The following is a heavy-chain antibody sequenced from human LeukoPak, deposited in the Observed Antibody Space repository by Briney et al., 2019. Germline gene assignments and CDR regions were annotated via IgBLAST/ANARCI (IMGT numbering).Heavy chain of an antibody. CDR3: ARSVGASGDYYYGMDV. CDR1: GFTFSSFA. J-gene: IGHJ6*02. D-gene: IGHD1-26*01. CDR2: VSDSDENT. V-gene: IGHV3-23*01. Sequence: GGSLRLSCAASGFTFSSFAMSWVRQAPGKGLEWVSSVSDSDENTYYADSVKGRFTISRDNSKNTLYLQMNSLRAEDTAVYYCARSVGASGDYYYGMDVWGQGTTVTVSS.